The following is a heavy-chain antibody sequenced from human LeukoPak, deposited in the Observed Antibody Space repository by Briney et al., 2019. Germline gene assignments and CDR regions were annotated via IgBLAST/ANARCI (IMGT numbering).Heavy chain of an antibody. CDR2: IYYDGTT. J-gene: IGHJ4*02. V-gene: IGHV4-34*01. D-gene: IGHD5/OR15-5a*01. CDR1: GGSFSGYY. CDR3: ARHIVSGDYFDY. Sequence: SETLSLTCAVYGGSFSGYYWSWIRQPPGRGLEWIGNIYYDGTTYYNPSLKSRLTISVDTSKNQFSLKLSSVTAADTAVYYCARHIVSGDYFDYWGQGILVTVSS.